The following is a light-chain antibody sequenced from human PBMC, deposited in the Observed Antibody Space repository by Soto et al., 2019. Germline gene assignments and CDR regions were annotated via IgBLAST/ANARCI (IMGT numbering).Light chain of an antibody. CDR1: QSVNNN. Sequence: EIVMTQSPATLSVSPGERATLSCRASQSVNNNLAWYQQKPGQAPRLLIYGASIRATGIPARFSGSECGTEFTLTISSLQSEDFAVYYCQQYNNWPLFTFGPGTKVDIK. CDR3: QQYNNWPLFT. J-gene: IGKJ3*01. V-gene: IGKV3-15*01. CDR2: GAS.